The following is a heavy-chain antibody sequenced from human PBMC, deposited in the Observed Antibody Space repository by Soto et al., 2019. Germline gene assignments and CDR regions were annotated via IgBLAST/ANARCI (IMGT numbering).Heavy chain of an antibody. CDR1: GGSFSGYY. CDR3: ARAGDRGSVNPSFDY. Sequence: QVQLQQWGAGLLKPSETLSLTCAVYGGSFSGYYWSWIRQPPGKGLEWIGEINHSGSTNYNPSLKGRVTISVDTSKNHFSLTLSSVTAADTAVYYCARAGDRGSVNPSFDYWGQGTLVTVSS. J-gene: IGHJ4*02. D-gene: IGHD3-10*01. CDR2: INHSGST. V-gene: IGHV4-34*01.